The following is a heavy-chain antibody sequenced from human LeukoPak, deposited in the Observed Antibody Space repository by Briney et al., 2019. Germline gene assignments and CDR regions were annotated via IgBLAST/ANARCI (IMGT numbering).Heavy chain of an antibody. D-gene: IGHD3-9*01. Sequence: PSETLSLTCTVSGGSISSYYWSWIRQPPGKGLECIGYIYDSGSTNYNPSLKSRVTISVDTSKDQFSLKLSSVTAADTAVYYCARHVWLQPFDYWGQGTLVTVSS. CDR1: GGSISSYY. J-gene: IGHJ4*02. CDR2: IYDSGST. V-gene: IGHV4-59*08. CDR3: ARHVWLQPFDY.